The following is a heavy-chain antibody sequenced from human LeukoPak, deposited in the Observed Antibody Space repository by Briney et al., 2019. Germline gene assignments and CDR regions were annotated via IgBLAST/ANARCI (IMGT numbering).Heavy chain of an antibody. J-gene: IGHJ6*02. CDR3: ARVAYYDSSGYYYPSHGMDV. V-gene: IGHV4-4*02. CDR2: IYHSGST. CDR1: GVSISSSNW. Sequence: PSETLSLTCAVSGVSISSSNWWSWVRQPPGKGLEWIGEIYHSGSTNYNPSLKSRVTISVDKSKNQFSLKLSSVTAADTAVYYCARVAYYDSSGYYYPSHGMDVWGQGTTVTVSS. D-gene: IGHD3-22*01.